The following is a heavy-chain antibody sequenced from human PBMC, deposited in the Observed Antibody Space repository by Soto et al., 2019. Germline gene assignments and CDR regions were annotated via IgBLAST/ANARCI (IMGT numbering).Heavy chain of an antibody. V-gene: IGHV4-34*01. Sequence: QVHLQQWGADLLKPSETLSLTCGVSGGTFSNYYWTWIRQPPGKGLEWIGEINHSGVTSYDPSLQSRVTISLDTSKKHFSLRLTSVTAAATGSYFCARGPQPYIGSESPYIVDLDIWGQGTKVTVSS. CDR2: INHSGVT. J-gene: IGHJ3*02. CDR3: ARGPQPYIGSESPYIVDLDI. D-gene: IGHD5-12*01. CDR1: GGTFSNYY.